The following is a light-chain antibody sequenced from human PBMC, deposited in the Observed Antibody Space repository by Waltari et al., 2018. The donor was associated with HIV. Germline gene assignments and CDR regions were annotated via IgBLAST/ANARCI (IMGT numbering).Light chain of an antibody. CDR3: LLYYSGARV. Sequence: QAVVTQEPSLTVSPGGTVTLTCVSSIGAGTPSHYPYWFPQKLGQAPRTLIYDTSYKHSWTPARFSGSLLGGKAALTLSGAQPEDEADYYCLLYYSGARVFGGGTRLTVL. V-gene: IGLV7-46*01. CDR2: DTS. J-gene: IGLJ2*01. CDR1: IGAGTPSHY.